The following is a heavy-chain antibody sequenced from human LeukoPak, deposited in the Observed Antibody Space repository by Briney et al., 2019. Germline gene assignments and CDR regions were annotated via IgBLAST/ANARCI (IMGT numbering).Heavy chain of an antibody. V-gene: IGHV3-48*01. CDR3: ARDPFRRLYYDSSGYPPDY. J-gene: IGHJ4*02. CDR2: ISSSSSTI. CDR1: GFTFSSYS. Sequence: PGGSLRLSCAASGFTFSSYSMNWVRQAPGKGLEWVSSISSSSSTIYYADSVKGRFTISRDNAKNSLYLQMNSLRAEDTAVYYCARDPFRRLYYDSSGYPPDYWGQGTLVTVSS. D-gene: IGHD3-22*01.